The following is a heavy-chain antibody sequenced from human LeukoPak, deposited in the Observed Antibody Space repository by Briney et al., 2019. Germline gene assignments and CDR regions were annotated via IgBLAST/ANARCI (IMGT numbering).Heavy chain of an antibody. Sequence: SKTLSLTCTVSGGSISSSSYYWGWIRQPPGKGLEWIGSIYYSGSTYYNPSLKSRVTISVDTSKNQFSLKLSSVTAADAVVYYCARRDMSKAGFDYWGQGTLVTVSS. CDR3: ARRDMSKAGFDY. CDR2: IYYSGST. V-gene: IGHV4-39*01. CDR1: GGSISSSSYY. J-gene: IGHJ4*02. D-gene: IGHD6-19*01.